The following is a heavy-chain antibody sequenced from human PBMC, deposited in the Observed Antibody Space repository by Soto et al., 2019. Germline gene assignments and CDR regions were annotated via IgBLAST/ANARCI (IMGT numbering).Heavy chain of an antibody. CDR1: GGSISSSSYY. V-gene: IGHV4-39*02. CDR2: IYYSGST. J-gene: IGHJ6*02. Sequence: SETLSLTCTVSGGSISSSSYYWGWIRQPPGKGLEWIGSIYYSGSTYYNPSLKSRVTISVDTSKNQFSLKLSSVTAEDTAVYYCARDPSYYGMDVWGQGTTVTVSS. CDR3: ARDPSYYGMDV.